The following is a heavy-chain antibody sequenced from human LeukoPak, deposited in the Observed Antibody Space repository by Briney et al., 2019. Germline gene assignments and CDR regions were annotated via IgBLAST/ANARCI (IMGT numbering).Heavy chain of an antibody. V-gene: IGHV1-69*05. Sequence: GASVKVSCKASGYTFTGYYMHWVRQAPGQGLEWMGRIIPIFGTANYAQKFQGRVTITTDESTSTAYMELSSLRSEDTAVYYCAMALVYYDSSGYLVFDYWGQGTLVTVSS. CDR1: GYTFTGYY. J-gene: IGHJ4*02. D-gene: IGHD3-22*01. CDR2: IIPIFGTA. CDR3: AMALVYYDSSGYLVFDY.